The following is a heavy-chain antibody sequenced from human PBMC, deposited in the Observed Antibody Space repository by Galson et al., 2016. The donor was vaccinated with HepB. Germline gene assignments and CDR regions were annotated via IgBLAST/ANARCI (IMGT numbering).Heavy chain of an antibody. CDR3: ARVTGGILIGYSRDLWFDP. J-gene: IGHJ5*02. V-gene: IGHV4-59*01. D-gene: IGHD3-9*01. Sequence: SETLSLTCTVSGDSISSYYWSWIRQPPGKGLEWIGYIYYSGSTYYNPSLKSRVTISVDTSKNQFSLKLNSVTAADTAVYYCARVTGGILIGYSRDLWFDPWGQGTLVTVSS. CDR2: IYYSGST. CDR1: GDSISSYY.